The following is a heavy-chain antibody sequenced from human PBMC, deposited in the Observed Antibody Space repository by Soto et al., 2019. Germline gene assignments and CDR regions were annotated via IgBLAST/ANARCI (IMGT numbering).Heavy chain of an antibody. CDR2: IRPYNGNS. CDR3: ARDLPPQDY. CDR1: GYTFTSYG. J-gene: IGHJ4*02. Sequence: QVQLVQSGAEVKKPGASVKVSCKASGYTFTSYGISWVRQAPGQGLEWMGWIRPYNGNSNNAQKLQGRVTMTTDTSTRTAYMELRSLGSDDTAVYYCARDLPPQDYWGQGTLVTVSS. V-gene: IGHV1-18*01.